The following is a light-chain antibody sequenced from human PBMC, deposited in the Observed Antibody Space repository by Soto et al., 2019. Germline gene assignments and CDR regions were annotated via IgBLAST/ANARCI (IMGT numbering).Light chain of an antibody. CDR2: KAS. Sequence: DIQMTQSPSTLSASVGDRVTITCGASQSISSWLAWYQQKPGKAPNLLIYKASTLESGVPSRFSGSGSGTEFTLTISSVQPDDFATYYCQQYKSYPLTFGGGTKVDIK. V-gene: IGKV1-5*03. CDR3: QQYKSYPLT. CDR1: QSISSW. J-gene: IGKJ4*01.